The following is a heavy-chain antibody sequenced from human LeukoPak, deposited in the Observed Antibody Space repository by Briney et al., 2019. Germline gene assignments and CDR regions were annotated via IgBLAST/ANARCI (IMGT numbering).Heavy chain of an antibody. V-gene: IGHV1-2*02. D-gene: IGHD3-3*01. CDR3: ARDARFLEWDGGYYYYYMDV. Sequence: GASVKVSCKASGYTFTGYYMHWVRQAPGQGLEWMGWINPNSGGTNYAQKFQGRVTMTRDTSISTAYMELSRLRSDDTAVYYCARDARFLEWDGGYYYYYMDVWGKGTTVTVSS. CDR2: INPNSGGT. J-gene: IGHJ6*03. CDR1: GYTFTGYY.